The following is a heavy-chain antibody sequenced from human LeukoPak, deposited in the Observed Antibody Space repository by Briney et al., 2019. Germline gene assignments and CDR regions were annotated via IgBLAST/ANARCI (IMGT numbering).Heavy chain of an antibody. CDR3: ARDRGGSSWYYFDN. J-gene: IGHJ4*02. CDR2: TYYRSKWYN. D-gene: IGHD6-13*01. Sequence: SQTLSLTCAISGDSASRDTAAWNWVRQSPSRGLGWLGRTYYRSKWYNDYAVSVKSRITINPDTSKNQFSLQLNSVTPEDTAVYYCARDRGGSSWYYFDNWGQGSLVTVSS. V-gene: IGHV6-1*01. CDR1: GDSASRDTAA.